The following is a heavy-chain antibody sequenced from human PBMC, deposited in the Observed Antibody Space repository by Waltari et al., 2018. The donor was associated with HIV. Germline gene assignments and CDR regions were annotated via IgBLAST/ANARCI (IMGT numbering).Heavy chain of an antibody. Sequence: QLQLQESGPGLVKPSETLSLTCTVSGGSISSSSYYWGWIRQPPGKGLEWIGSIYYSGSTYYNPSLKSRVTISVDTSKNQFSLKLSSVTAADTAVYYCARDGALLWFGDKWGRLNYFDYWGQGTLVTVSS. CDR1: GGSISSSSYY. CDR3: ARDGALLWFGDKWGRLNYFDY. V-gene: IGHV4-39*07. J-gene: IGHJ4*02. D-gene: IGHD3-10*01. CDR2: IYYSGST.